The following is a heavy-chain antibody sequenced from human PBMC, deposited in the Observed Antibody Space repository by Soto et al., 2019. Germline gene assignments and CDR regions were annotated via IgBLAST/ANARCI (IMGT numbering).Heavy chain of an antibody. Sequence: PGGSLRLSCAASGFTFSSYGMHWVRQAPGKGLEWVAVIWYDGRNKYYADSVKGRFTISRDNSRNTLYLQMNSLRAEDTAVYYCARDSTHDYGDYGPAYWGQGTLVTVSS. V-gene: IGHV3-33*01. CDR2: IWYDGRNK. D-gene: IGHD4-17*01. CDR3: ARDSTHDYGDYGPAY. J-gene: IGHJ4*02. CDR1: GFTFSSYG.